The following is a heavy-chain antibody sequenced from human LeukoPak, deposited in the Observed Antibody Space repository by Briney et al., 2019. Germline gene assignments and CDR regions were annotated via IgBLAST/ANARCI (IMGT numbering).Heavy chain of an antibody. Sequence: GGSLILSCAAFRFTFIKYAMSWVRPAPGKGLDWVASISLCGGATYYAASGKGRFTISRDNSKNPLYLQMNSLRAEGTAVYYCSNARAPLGALDAFDIWGRGTMVTVSS. CDR3: SNARAPLGALDAFDI. V-gene: IGHV3-23*01. CDR1: RFTFIKYA. CDR2: ISLCGGAT. J-gene: IGHJ3*02.